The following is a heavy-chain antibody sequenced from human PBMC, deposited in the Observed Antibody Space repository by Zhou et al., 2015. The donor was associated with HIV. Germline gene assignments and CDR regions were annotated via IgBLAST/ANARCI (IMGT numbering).Heavy chain of an antibody. CDR1: GGTFSSYA. Sequence: QVQLVQSGAEVKKPGSSVKVSCKASGGTFSSYAISWVRQAPGQGLEWMGGIIPIFGTANYAQKFQGRVTITADESTSTAYMELSSLRSEDTAVYYCAMSAGEYNWVSYAFDIWGQGTMVTVSS. J-gene: IGHJ3*02. D-gene: IGHD1-20*01. CDR2: IIPIFGTA. CDR3: AMSAGEYNWVSYAFDI. V-gene: IGHV1-69*01.